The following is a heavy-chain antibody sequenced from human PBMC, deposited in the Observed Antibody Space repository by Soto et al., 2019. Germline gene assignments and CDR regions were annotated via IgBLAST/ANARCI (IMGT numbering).Heavy chain of an antibody. CDR3: ARAHYHVSGSFRDY. CDR1: GFTFSTFS. D-gene: IGHD3-10*01. Sequence: PGGSLRLSCAASGFTFSTFSMNWVRQAPGKGLEWISYISGGGRPISYADSVKGRFTISRDNAKNSLYLQMSSLRSEDTAVYYCARAHYHVSGSFRDYWGQGTLVTVSS. J-gene: IGHJ4*02. CDR2: ISGGGRPI. V-gene: IGHV3-21*05.